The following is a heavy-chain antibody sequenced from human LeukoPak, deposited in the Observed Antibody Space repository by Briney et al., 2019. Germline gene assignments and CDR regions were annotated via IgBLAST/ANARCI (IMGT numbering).Heavy chain of an antibody. D-gene: IGHD6-19*01. J-gene: IGHJ5*02. Sequence: AGGSLRLSCAVSGFPLSSYTMHWVRQAPGKGLEWVSSISSSSNHIYYSDSVKGRFTISRDNAKNSMYLQISSLRAEDTAVYYCSRDPSSGWSLKGWFDPWGQGTLVTVSS. CDR2: ISSSSNHI. CDR3: SRDPSSGWSLKGWFDP. V-gene: IGHV3-21*01. CDR1: GFPLSSYT.